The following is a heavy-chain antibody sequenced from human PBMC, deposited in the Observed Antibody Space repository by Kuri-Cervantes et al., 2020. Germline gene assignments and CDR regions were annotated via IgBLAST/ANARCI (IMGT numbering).Heavy chain of an antibody. J-gene: IGHJ6*02. CDR1: GFTFSSYG. V-gene: IGHV3-30*18. CDR2: ISYDGSNK. Sequence: GGSLRLSCAASGFTFSSYGMHWVRQAPGKGLEWVAVISYDGSNKYYADSVKGRFTISRDNSKSTLYLQMNSLRAEDTAVYYCAKGTYYGGHGMDVWGQGTTVTVSS. D-gene: IGHD4-23*01. CDR3: AKGTYYGGHGMDV.